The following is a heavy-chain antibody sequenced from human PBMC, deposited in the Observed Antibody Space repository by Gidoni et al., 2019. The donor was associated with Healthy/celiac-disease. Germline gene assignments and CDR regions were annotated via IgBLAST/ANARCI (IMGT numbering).Heavy chain of an antibody. J-gene: IGHJ4*02. V-gene: IGHV3-30*03. D-gene: IGHD6-19*01. CDR3: TAQVAGTTPFDY. CDR2: ISYDGSNK. CDR1: GFTFSSYG. Sequence: QVQLVESGGGVVQPGRSLRLSRAASGFTFSSYGMHWVRQAPGKGLEWVAVISYDGSNKYYADSVKGRFTISRDNSKNTLYLQMNSLRAEDTAVYYCTAQVAGTTPFDYWGQGTLVTVSS.